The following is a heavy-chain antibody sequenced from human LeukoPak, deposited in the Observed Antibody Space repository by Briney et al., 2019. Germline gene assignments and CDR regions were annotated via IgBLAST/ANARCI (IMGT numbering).Heavy chain of an antibody. J-gene: IGHJ3*02. CDR2: ISGDGGST. Sequence: GGSLRLSCAASGFAFDDYAMHWVRQAPGKGLEWVSLISGDGGSTYYADSVKGRFTISRDNSKNSLYLQMNSLRTEDTALYYCAKGPVSAIAHDAFDIWGQGTMVTVSS. D-gene: IGHD2-2*02. V-gene: IGHV3-43*02. CDR1: GFAFDDYA. CDR3: AKGPVSAIAHDAFDI.